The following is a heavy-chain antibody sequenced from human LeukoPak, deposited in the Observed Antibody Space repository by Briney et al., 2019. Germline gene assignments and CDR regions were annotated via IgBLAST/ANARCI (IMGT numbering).Heavy chain of an antibody. CDR3: ARSWGWVRGVIITSRSYYYMDV. CDR2: INPNSGGT. CDR1: GYTFTGYY. V-gene: IGHV1-2*02. J-gene: IGHJ6*03. D-gene: IGHD3-10*01. Sequence: AASVKVSCKASGYTFTGYYMHWVRQAPGQGLEWMGWINPNSGGTNYAQKFQGRVTMTRDTSISTAYMELSRLRSDDTAVYYCARSWGWVRGVIITSRSYYYMDVWGKGTTVTISS.